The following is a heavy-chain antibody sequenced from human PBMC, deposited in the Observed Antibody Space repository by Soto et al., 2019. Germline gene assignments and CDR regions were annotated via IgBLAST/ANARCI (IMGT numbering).Heavy chain of an antibody. V-gene: IGHV4-39*01. CDR3: ARRXRKDFWSGYAYYYGMDV. CDR1: GGSISGSSYY. Sequence: SETLSLTCTVSGGSISGSSYYWGWIRQPPGKGLEGIGSIYYSGSTYYNPSLKSRVSISVDTSKTQFSLKLSSVTAADTAVYYCARRXRKDFWSGYAYYYGMDVWGQGTTVTVSS. CDR2: IYYSGST. J-gene: IGHJ6*02. D-gene: IGHD3-3*01.